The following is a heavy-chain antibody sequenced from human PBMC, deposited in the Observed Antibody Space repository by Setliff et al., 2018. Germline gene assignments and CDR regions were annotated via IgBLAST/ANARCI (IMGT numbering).Heavy chain of an antibody. CDR2: IIPMFGTP. J-gene: IGHJ5*02. CDR1: GDSFSNYA. Sequence: SVKVSCKASGDSFSNYAISWVRQAPGQGLEWMGGIIPMFGTPAYTQKFQDRVTITTDESTSTAYMELNSLTSEDTAVYYCARSPAVLGIVYLDPWGQGTLVTGS. CDR3: ARSPAVLGIVYLDP. D-gene: IGHD2-15*01. V-gene: IGHV1-69*05.